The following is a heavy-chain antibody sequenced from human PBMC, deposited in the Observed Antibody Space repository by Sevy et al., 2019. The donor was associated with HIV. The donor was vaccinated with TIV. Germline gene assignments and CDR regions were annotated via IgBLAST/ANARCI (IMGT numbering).Heavy chain of an antibody. Sequence: GGSLRLSCAASGLVFSDFAMHWVRQAPGKGLEWVALISYDGSNKYYAESVKGRFTISRDNSKRTLYLQMNRLRTEDTAIYYCAKDFHVFGSASVYYFDFWGQGTLVTVSS. CDR3: AKDFHVFGSASVYYFDF. V-gene: IGHV3-30*18. D-gene: IGHD2-21*01. CDR1: GLVFSDFA. CDR2: ISYDGSNK. J-gene: IGHJ4*02.